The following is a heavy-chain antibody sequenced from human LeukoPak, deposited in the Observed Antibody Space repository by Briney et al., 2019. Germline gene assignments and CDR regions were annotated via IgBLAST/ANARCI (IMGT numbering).Heavy chain of an antibody. CDR1: GYTFTGYY. CDR2: INPNSGGT. Sequence: GASVKVSCKASGYTFTGYYMHWVRQAPGQGLEWMGWINPNSGGTNYAQKFQGRVTMTRDTSISTAYMELSRLRSDDTAVYYCARDRKSPYGDYGSHAFDIWGQGTMVTVSS. CDR3: ARDRKSPYGDYGSHAFDI. J-gene: IGHJ3*02. D-gene: IGHD4-17*01. V-gene: IGHV1-2*02.